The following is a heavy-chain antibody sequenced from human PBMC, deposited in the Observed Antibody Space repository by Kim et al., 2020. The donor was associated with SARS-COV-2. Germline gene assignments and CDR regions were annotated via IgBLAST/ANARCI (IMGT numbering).Heavy chain of an antibody. V-gene: IGHV4-59*13. D-gene: IGHD3-9*01. CDR1: GGSISSYY. CDR2: IYYSGST. J-gene: IGHJ5*02. CDR3: ARAISYYDILTREENWFDP. Sequence: SETLSLTCTVSGGSISSYYWSWIRQPPGKGLEWIGYIYYSGSTNYNPSLKSRVTISVDTSKNQFSLKLSSVTAADTAVYYCARAISYYDILTREENWFDPWGQGTLVTVSS.